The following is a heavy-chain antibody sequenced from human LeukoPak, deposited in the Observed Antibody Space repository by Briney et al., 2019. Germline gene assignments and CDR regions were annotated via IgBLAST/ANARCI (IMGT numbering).Heavy chain of an antibody. J-gene: IGHJ4*02. CDR2: INHNSGGT. D-gene: IGHD1-26*01. Sequence: ASVRVSCKASGYTFTGYYMHGVRQAPGQGLEWMGWINHNSGGTNYAQKFQGWVTMTRDTSISTAYMELSRLRSDDTAVYYCARAGQWGAFDYWGQGTLVTVSS. CDR3: ARAGQWGAFDY. V-gene: IGHV1-2*04. CDR1: GYTFTGYY.